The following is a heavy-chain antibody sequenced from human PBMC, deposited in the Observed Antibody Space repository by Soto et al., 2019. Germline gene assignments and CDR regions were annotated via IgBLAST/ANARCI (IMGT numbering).Heavy chain of an antibody. Sequence: ASVKVSCKASGYTFTSYYMHWVRQAPGQGLEWMGVINPSGGTTIDPQKFQGRVTMTRDTSTSTVYMELSSLRSEDTAVYYCARVLDTAMGRKGYFDYWGQGTLVTVSS. V-gene: IGHV1-46*01. CDR3: ARVLDTAMGRKGYFDY. CDR2: INPSGGTT. J-gene: IGHJ4*02. D-gene: IGHD5-18*01. CDR1: GYTFTSYY.